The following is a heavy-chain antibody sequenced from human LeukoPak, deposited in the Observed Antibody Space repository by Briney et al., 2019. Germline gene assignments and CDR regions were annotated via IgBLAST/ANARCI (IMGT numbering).Heavy chain of an antibody. CDR2: IRNDGSND. J-gene: IGHJ5*02. D-gene: IGHD6-13*01. Sequence: PGGSLRLSCAASGFTFSDFGMHRVRQAPGKGLEWVALIRNDGSNDYYPDSVKGRFTISRDNSRTTLYLQMHSLRIEDTAVYYCVKGGSSSHNWFDPWGQGILVTVSS. CDR1: GFTFSDFG. V-gene: IGHV3-30*02. CDR3: VKGGSSSHNWFDP.